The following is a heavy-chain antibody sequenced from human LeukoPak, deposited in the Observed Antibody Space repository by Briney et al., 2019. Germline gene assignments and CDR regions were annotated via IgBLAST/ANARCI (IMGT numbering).Heavy chain of an antibody. Sequence: GASVKVSCKASGYTFTSYYMHWVRQAPGQGLEWMGRIVPILGIANYAQKFQGRVTITADKSTSTAYMELSSLRSEDTAVYYCARGRGSCSSTSCLNWFDPWGQGTLVTVSS. CDR2: IVPILGIA. D-gene: IGHD2-2*01. CDR1: GYTFTSYY. J-gene: IGHJ5*02. V-gene: IGHV1-69*04. CDR3: ARGRGSCSSTSCLNWFDP.